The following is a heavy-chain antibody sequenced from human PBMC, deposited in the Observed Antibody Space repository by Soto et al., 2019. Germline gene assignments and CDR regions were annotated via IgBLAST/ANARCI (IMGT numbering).Heavy chain of an antibody. D-gene: IGHD2-2*01. J-gene: IGHJ6*02. V-gene: IGHV1-69*13. CDR1: GGTFSSYA. CDR2: IIPIFGTA. CDR3: ARDLIVVVPAAMRWYYYYGMDV. Sequence: GASVKVSCKASGGTFSSYAISWVRQAPGQGLEWMGGIIPIFGTANYAQKFQGRVTITADESTSTAYMELSSLRSEDTAVYYCARDLIVVVPAAMRWYYYYGMDVWGQGTTVTVSS.